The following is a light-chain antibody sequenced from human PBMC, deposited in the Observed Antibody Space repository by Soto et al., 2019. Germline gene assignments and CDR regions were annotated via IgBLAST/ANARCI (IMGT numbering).Light chain of an antibody. CDR2: DVS. Sequence: QSVLTQPASVSGSPGQSITISCTGTSSDVGGYNYVSWYQQHPGKAPKLMIYDVSNRPSGVSNRFSGSKSGNTASLTISGLQAEDEADYYCSSYTSSSTLGFGGGTQVTVL. V-gene: IGLV2-14*01. CDR1: SSDVGGYNY. CDR3: SSYTSSSTLG. J-gene: IGLJ3*02.